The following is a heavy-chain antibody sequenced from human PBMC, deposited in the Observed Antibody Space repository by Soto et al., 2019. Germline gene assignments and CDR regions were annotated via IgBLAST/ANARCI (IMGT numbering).Heavy chain of an antibody. CDR2: IFYSGHT. CDR1: GGPINSDY. V-gene: IGHV4-59*01. CDR3: ARGVATNEFDT. J-gene: IGHJ4*02. D-gene: IGHD5-12*01. Sequence: PSETLSLTCTVSGGPINSDYWSWIRQPPGKGLEWIGYIFYSGHTKHDPSLKRRVTISVDTSKNKFSLTLSPVTAADTAVYYCARGVATNEFDTWGQGTLVTVAS.